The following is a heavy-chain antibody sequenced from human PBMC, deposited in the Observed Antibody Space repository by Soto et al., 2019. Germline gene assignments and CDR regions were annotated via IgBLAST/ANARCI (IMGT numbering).Heavy chain of an antibody. J-gene: IGHJ4*02. CDR3: ARDHRYSSSFFDS. V-gene: IGHV1-18*04. CDR1: GYAFSDHG. Sequence: QVRLVLSGDELKKPGASMKVSCKASGYAFSDHGISWVRQAPGQGLEWIGWISAYNGNTNYAQKFQGRVTVTTDAPTATAYMEVRSLTSDDTAVYYCARDHRYSSSFFDSWSQGTLITVSS. D-gene: IGHD6-6*01. CDR2: ISAYNGNT.